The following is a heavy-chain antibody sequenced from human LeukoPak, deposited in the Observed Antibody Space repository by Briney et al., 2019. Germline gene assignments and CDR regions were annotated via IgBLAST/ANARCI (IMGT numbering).Heavy chain of an antibody. Sequence: GASVKVSCKASGYTFTSYYMHWVRQAPGQGLEWMGIINPSGGSTSYAQKFQGRVTMTRDTSTSTVYMELSSLRSEDTAVYYCARDRGDFLLRLNYFDYWGQGTLATVSS. J-gene: IGHJ4*02. CDR2: INPSGGST. V-gene: IGHV1-46*01. D-gene: IGHD2/OR15-2a*01. CDR3: ARDRGDFLLRLNYFDY. CDR1: GYTFTSYY.